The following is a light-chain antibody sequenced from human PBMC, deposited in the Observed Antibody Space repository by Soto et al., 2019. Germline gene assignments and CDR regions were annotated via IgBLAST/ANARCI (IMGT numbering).Light chain of an antibody. CDR2: EVS. Sequence: LTQPAPVSGSPGQSITISCTGTSSDVGGYNYVSWYQQHPGKAPKLMIYEVSNRPSGVSNRFSGSKSGNTASLTISGLQAEDEADYYCSSYTSSSTLYVFGTGTKVTVL. V-gene: IGLV2-14*01. CDR1: SSDVGGYNY. CDR3: SSYTSSSTLYV. J-gene: IGLJ1*01.